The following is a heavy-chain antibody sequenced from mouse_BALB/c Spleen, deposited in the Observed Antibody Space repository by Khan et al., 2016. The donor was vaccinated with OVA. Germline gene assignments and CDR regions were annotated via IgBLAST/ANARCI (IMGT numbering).Heavy chain of an antibody. CDR3: ARDGYSPWFAY. J-gene: IGHJ3*01. CDR1: GFNIKDYY. D-gene: IGHD2-3*01. CDR2: IDPENGDT. V-gene: IGHV14-1*02. Sequence: EVQLVESGAELVRPGALVKLSCKASGFNIKDYYMHWVKQRPEQGLVWIGRIDPENGDTIYDPKFQGKASITSDTSPNTAYLQLSSLTSEDTAVYYCARDGYSPWFAYWGQGTLVTVSA.